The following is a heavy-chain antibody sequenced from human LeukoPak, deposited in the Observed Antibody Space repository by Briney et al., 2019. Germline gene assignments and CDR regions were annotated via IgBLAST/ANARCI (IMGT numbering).Heavy chain of an antibody. V-gene: IGHV1-69*13. J-gene: IGHJ4*02. D-gene: IGHD3-10*01. CDR2: IIPIFGTA. Sequence: GASVKVSCKASGGTFSSYAISWVRQAPGQGLEWMGGIIPIFGTANYAQKFQGRVTITADESTSTAYMELSSLRSEDTAVYYCARAPNYYYGDFDYWRQGTLVTVSS. CDR3: ARAPNYYYGDFDY. CDR1: GGTFSSYA.